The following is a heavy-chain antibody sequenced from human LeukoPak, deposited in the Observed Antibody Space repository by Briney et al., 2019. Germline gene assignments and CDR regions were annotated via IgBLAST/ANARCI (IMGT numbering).Heavy chain of an antibody. J-gene: IGHJ4*02. CDR1: GGSFSGYY. V-gene: IGHV4-34*01. D-gene: IGHD6-19*01. Sequence: SETLSLTCAVYGGSFSGYYWSWIRQPPGKGLEWIGEINHSGSTNYNPSLKSRVTISVDTSKNQFSLKLSSVTAADTAVYYCARGRYSSGWYYWGQGTLVTVSS. CDR2: INHSGST. CDR3: ARGRYSSGWYY.